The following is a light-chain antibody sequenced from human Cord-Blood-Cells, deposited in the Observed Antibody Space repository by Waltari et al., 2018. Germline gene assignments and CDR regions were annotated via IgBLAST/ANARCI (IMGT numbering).Light chain of an antibody. V-gene: IGLV2-14*01. Sequence: QSALTQPPSVSGPPGQPTTISCTGTSSAVGGYNFVSWYQQHPGKAPKLMIYDVSNRPSGVSNRFSGSKSGNTASLTISGLQAEDEADYYCSSYTSSSTLVFGGGTKLTVL. CDR3: SSYTSSSTLV. CDR1: SSAVGGYNF. CDR2: DVS. J-gene: IGLJ2*01.